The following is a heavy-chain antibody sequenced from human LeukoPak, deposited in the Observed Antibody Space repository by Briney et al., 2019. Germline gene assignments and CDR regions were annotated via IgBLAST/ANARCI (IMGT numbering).Heavy chain of an antibody. CDR2: ISGSGGNT. CDR3: AHLTRGYSDSDYGS. Sequence: GGSLRLSCAASGFRFSNYALTWVRQVPGKGLEWVSTISGSGGNTYYAASVKGRFTISRDNSKNTLFLQMNSLRAEDTAMFYCAHLTRGYSDSDYGSWGQGTLVTVSS. CDR1: GFRFSNYA. J-gene: IGHJ5*02. V-gene: IGHV3-23*01. D-gene: IGHD5-12*01.